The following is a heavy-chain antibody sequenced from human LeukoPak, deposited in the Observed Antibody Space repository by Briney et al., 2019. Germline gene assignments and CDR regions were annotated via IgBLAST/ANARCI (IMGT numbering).Heavy chain of an antibody. CDR3: ARGTYCTSGNYRTHFDN. J-gene: IGHJ4*02. CDR1: GFTVTSSG. D-gene: IGHD2-8*01. Sequence: GRSLRLSCAASGFTVTSSGMHWVRQAPGKGLEWVSVIWYDGSVQYYADSVKGRFTVFRATSKNTVYLQMNNLRSEDTAVYYCARGTYCTSGNYRTHFDNWGKGTLVTVSS. V-gene: IGHV3-33*01. CDR2: IWYDGSVQ.